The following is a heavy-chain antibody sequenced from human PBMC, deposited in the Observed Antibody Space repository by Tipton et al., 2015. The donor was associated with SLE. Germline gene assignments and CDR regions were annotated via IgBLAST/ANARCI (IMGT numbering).Heavy chain of an antibody. CDR2: VFYSGST. J-gene: IGHJ4*02. V-gene: IGHV4-61*01. CDR1: GGSISRGFFY. Sequence: TLSLTCSVSGGSISRGFFYWGWIRQPPGKGLEWIGYVFYSGSTTYNPSFRGRVTMSVDTSKIQFSLRLNSVTAADTAIYYCARAEYSAYDVPQFDLWGQGALVTVSS. D-gene: IGHD5-12*01. CDR3: ARAEYSAYDVPQFDL.